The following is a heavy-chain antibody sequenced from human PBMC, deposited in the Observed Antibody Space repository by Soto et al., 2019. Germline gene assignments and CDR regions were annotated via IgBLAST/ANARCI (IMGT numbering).Heavy chain of an antibody. CDR1: GRSFSGYY. J-gene: IGHJ5*02. V-gene: IGHV4-34*01. Sequence: ETRSLTCAVHGRSFSGYYWSWIRQPPGKGQEWIGEINHSGSTNYNPSLKSRVTISVDTSKTQFSLKLSSVTAADTAVYYCARGVVVTRRTFDPWGQGTLVTVSS. CDR3: ARGVVVTRRTFDP. CDR2: INHSGST. D-gene: IGHD2-15*01.